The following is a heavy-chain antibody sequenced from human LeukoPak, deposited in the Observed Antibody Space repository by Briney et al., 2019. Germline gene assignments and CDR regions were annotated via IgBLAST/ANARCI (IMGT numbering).Heavy chain of an antibody. V-gene: IGHV1-8*01. J-gene: IGHJ6*02. CDR2: MNPNSGNT. CDR3: ARVVWSYAIWSGYYPYYYYGMDV. Sequence: ASVKVSRKASGYTFTSYDINWVRQATGQGLEWMGWMNPNSGNTGYAQKFQGRVTMTRNTSISTAYMELSSLRSEDTAVYYCARVVWSYAIWSGYYPYYYYGMDVWVQGTTVTVSS. CDR1: GYTFTSYD. D-gene: IGHD3-3*01.